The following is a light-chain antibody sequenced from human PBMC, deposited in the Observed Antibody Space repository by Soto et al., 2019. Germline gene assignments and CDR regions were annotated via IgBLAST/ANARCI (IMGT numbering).Light chain of an antibody. CDR2: GAS. CDR1: QSVSSN. CDR3: QQYNNWPPDT. J-gene: IGKJ2*01. Sequence: EIVMTQSPATLSVSPGERATLSCRASQSVSSNLAWYQQKPGQAPRLLIYGASIRATGIPARFSGSGSGTEFTLTISSLQSEDFAVYSCQQYNNWPPDTFGQGTKLEIK. V-gene: IGKV3D-15*01.